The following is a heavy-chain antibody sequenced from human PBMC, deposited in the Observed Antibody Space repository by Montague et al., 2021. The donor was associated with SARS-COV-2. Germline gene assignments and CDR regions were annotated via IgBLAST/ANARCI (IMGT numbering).Heavy chain of an antibody. CDR1: GGSISGHY. J-gene: IGHJ2*01. CDR3: AREEDWGSDWYFDL. D-gene: IGHD7-27*01. V-gene: IGHV4-34*01. Sequence: SETLSLTRAVSGGSISGHYWSWIRQAPGKGLEWIGEISYSGSTKXNQSLKSRVIISIDTSKNHLSLKVRSVTAADTAVYYCAREEDWGSDWYFDLWGRGSPVTVSS. CDR2: ISYSGST.